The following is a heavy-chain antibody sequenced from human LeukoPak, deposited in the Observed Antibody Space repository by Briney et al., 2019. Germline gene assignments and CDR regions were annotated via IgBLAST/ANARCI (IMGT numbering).Heavy chain of an antibody. CDR2: ISGSGGST. V-gene: IGHV3-23*01. J-gene: IGHJ5*02. Sequence: GGSLRLSCAASGFTFSSYGMSWVRQAPGKGLEWVSAISGSGGSTYYADSVKGRFTISRDNSKNTLYLQMNSLRAEDTAVYYCAKDGIIVVVPAANNWLDPWGQGTLVTVSS. CDR3: AKDGIIVVVPAANNWLDP. CDR1: GFTFSSYG. D-gene: IGHD2-2*01.